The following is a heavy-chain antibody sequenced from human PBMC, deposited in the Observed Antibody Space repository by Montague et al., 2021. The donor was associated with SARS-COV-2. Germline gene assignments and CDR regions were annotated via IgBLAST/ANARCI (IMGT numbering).Heavy chain of an antibody. V-gene: IGHV3-7*01. CDR3: ARHTFQYFDY. D-gene: IGHD2/OR15-2a*01. CDR2: IKQDGSDK. J-gene: IGHJ4*02. Sequence: SLRLSCAASGFTFSTNLMSWVRQAPGKGLEWVAHIKQDGSDKFYVDSVKGRFTLSTDNAKNSVYLQMDGLRPEDTAVYYCARHTFQYFDYWGQGTLVTVSS. CDR1: GFTFSTNL.